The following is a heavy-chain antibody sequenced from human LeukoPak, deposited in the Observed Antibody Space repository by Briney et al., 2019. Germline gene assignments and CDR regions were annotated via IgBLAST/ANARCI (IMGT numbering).Heavy chain of an antibody. D-gene: IGHD4-17*01. V-gene: IGHV4-59*01. CDR1: GGSINTYY. CDR3: ARALGGDYKLDY. Sequence: SETLSLTCTVPGGSINTYYSTWIPQPPGKGLEWIGYIYYSGSTNYNPSLKSRVTISVDTSKNQFSLKLSSVTAADTAVYYCARALGGDYKLDYWGQGTLVTVSS. J-gene: IGHJ4*02. CDR2: IYYSGST.